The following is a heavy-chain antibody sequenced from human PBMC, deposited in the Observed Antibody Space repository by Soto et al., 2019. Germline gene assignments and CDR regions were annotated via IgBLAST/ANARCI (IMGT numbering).Heavy chain of an antibody. Sequence: PXESLKISFKGSGDSFTSYWIGWVRQIPGKGLEWMGIIYPGDSDTRYSPSFQGQVTISADKSISTAYLQWSSLKASDTAMYYCARESPADFWSDYYYGMDVWGQGTTVTVSS. V-gene: IGHV5-51*01. CDR1: GDSFTSYW. CDR2: IYPGDSDT. CDR3: ARESPADFWSDYYYGMDV. J-gene: IGHJ6*02. D-gene: IGHD3-3*01.